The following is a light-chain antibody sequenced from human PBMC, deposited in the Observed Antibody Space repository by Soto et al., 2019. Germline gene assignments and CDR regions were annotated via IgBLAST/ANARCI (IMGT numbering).Light chain of an antibody. CDR3: QQYNSYWT. Sequence: DIQMTQSPSSLSASVGDRFTITCRASQSISNWLAWYQQKPGKAPKVLIFDASSLESGVPSRFSGSGSGTEFTRTISSPHPDDFATYYCQQYNSYWTFGRGTRLEIK. CDR1: QSISNW. CDR2: DAS. J-gene: IGKJ5*01. V-gene: IGKV1-5*01.